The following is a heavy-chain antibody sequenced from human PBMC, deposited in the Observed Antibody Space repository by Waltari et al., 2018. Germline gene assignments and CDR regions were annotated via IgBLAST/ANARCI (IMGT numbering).Heavy chain of an antibody. CDR3: ARVEMATISIDY. Sequence: QVQLQESGPGLVKPSETLSLTCAVSGYSISSGYYWGWIRQPPGKGLEWIGSIYHSGSTYYNPSLKSRVTISVDTSKNQFSLKLSSVTAADTAVYYCARVEMATISIDYWGQGTLVTVSS. CDR1: GYSISSGYY. CDR2: IYHSGST. J-gene: IGHJ4*02. V-gene: IGHV4-38-2*01. D-gene: IGHD5-12*01.